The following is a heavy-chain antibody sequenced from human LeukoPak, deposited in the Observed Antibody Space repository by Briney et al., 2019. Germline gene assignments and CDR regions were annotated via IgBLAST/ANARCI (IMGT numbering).Heavy chain of an antibody. Sequence: TGGSLRLSCAASGFTFSDYYMSWIRQAPGKGLEWVSYISSSGSTIYYADSVKGRFTISRDNAKNSLYLQMNSLRAEDTAVYYCARPGYGSGSYRPIRAYYYYYMDVWGKGTTVTVSS. V-gene: IGHV3-11*04. CDR2: ISSSGSTI. J-gene: IGHJ6*03. CDR3: ARPGYGSGSYRPIRAYYYYYMDV. CDR1: GFTFSDYY. D-gene: IGHD3-10*01.